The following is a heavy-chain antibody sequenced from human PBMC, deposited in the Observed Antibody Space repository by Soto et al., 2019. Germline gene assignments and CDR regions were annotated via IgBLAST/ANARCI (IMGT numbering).Heavy chain of an antibody. J-gene: IGHJ4*02. Sequence: SVKVSCKASGFTFTRSAVQWVRQARGQRLEWMGWMFVGSGNTNYAQKFQERVTITRNMSTSTAYMELSSLRSEDTAVYFCAADNSGKVGRRDGYNHGYWGQGTLVTVSS. CDR2: MFVGSGNT. D-gene: IGHD1-26*01. CDR3: AADNSGKVGRRDGYNHGY. V-gene: IGHV1-58*01. CDR1: GFTFTRSA.